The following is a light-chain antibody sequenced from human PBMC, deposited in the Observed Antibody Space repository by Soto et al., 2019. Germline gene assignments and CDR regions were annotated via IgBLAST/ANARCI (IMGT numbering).Light chain of an antibody. CDR1: QSVSSY. V-gene: IGKV3-11*01. CDR3: QQRSNWRT. CDR2: DAS. J-gene: IGKJ1*01. Sequence: EIVLTQSPANLSLSPGERATLSCRASQSVSSYLAWYQQKPGQAPRLLIYDASNRATGIPARFSGSGSGTDFTLTISSLEPEDFAVYYCQQRSNWRTFGQGTKVDIK.